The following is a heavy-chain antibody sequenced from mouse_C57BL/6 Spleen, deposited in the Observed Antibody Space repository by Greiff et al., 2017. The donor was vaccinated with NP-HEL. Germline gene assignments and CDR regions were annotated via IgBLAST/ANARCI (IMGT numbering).Heavy chain of an antibody. CDR3: ARRGEGLYYDYDEDY. Sequence: QVQLQQSGAELARPGASVKLSCKASGYTFTSYGISWVKQRTGQGLEWIGEIYPRSGNTYYNEKFKGKATLTADKSSSTAYMELRSLTSEDSAVYFCARRGEGLYYDYDEDYWGQGTTLTVSS. V-gene: IGHV1-81*01. CDR2: IYPRSGNT. CDR1: GYTFTSYG. J-gene: IGHJ2*01. D-gene: IGHD2-4*01.